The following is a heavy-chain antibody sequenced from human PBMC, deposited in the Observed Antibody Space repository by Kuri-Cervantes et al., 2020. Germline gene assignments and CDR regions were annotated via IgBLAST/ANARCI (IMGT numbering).Heavy chain of an antibody. J-gene: IGHJ6*02. CDR3: ARDSQGGMRSDYYYYYGMDV. CDR2: ISDNGGRT. CDR1: GFTFSSYA. Sequence: ETLSLTCAASGFTFSSYAFHWVRQAPGKGLQYVSAISDNGGRTYYANSVKGRFTISRDNSKNTLYLQMNSLRAEDTAVYYCARDSQGGMRSDYYYYYGMDVWGQGTTVTVSS. D-gene: IGHD3-16*01. V-gene: IGHV3-64*01.